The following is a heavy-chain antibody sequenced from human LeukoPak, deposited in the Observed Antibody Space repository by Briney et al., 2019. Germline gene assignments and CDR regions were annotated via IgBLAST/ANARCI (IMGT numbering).Heavy chain of an antibody. CDR3: ARASGCSSTSCYANYFDY. D-gene: IGHD2-2*01. CDR2: IKQDGSEK. Sequence: GGSLRLSCAASGFTFSSYWMSWVRQAPGKGLEWVANIKQDGSEKYYVDSVKGRFTISRDNAKNSLYLQMNSLRAEDTAVYYCARASGCSSTSCYANYFDYWGQGTLVTVSS. V-gene: IGHV3-7*01. CDR1: GFTFSSYW. J-gene: IGHJ4*02.